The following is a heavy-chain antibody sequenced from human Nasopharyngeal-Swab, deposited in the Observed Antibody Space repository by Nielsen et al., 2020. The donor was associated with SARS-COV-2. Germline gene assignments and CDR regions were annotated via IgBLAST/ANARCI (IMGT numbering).Heavy chain of an antibody. CDR2: ISYDGSNK. V-gene: IGHV3-30-3*01. J-gene: IGHJ6*02. Sequence: GESLKISCAASGFTFSSYAMHWVRQAPGKGLEWVAVISYDGSNKYYADSVKGRFTISRDNSKNTLYLQMNSLGAEDTAVYYCARAPGDGMDVWGQGTTVTVSS. D-gene: IGHD7-27*01. CDR1: GFTFSSYA. CDR3: ARAPGDGMDV.